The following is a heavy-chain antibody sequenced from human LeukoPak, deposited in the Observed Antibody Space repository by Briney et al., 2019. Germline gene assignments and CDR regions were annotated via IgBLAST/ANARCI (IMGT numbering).Heavy chain of an antibody. J-gene: IGHJ4*02. CDR3: ARDDLYGYYSDY. D-gene: IGHD3-16*01. CDR1: GFAFSDYY. Sequence: GGSLRLSCAASGFAFSDYYMSWIRQAPGKGLEWVSYISSSGSTIYYADSVKGRFTISRDNAKNSLYLQMNSLRAEDTAVYYCARDDLYGYYSDYWGQGTLVTVSS. CDR2: ISSSGSTI. V-gene: IGHV3-11*01.